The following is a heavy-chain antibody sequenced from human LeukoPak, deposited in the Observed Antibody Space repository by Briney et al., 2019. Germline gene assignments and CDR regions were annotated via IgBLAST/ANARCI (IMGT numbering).Heavy chain of an antibody. D-gene: IGHD3-10*01. CDR1: GGSISSSAYY. CDR3: ARDSMVRGVITTRWFDP. CDR2: IHSSGST. J-gene: IGHJ5*02. V-gene: IGHV4-39*07. Sequence: SETLSLTCTVSGGSISSSAYYWGWIRRPPGKGLEWIGSIHSSGSTYYNPSLKSRVTISVDTSKNQFSLKLTSMTAADTAVYYCARDSMVRGVITTRWFDPWGQGTLVTVSS.